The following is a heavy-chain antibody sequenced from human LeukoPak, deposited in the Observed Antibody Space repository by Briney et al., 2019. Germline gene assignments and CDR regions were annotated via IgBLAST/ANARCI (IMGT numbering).Heavy chain of an antibody. D-gene: IGHD3-10*01. CDR1: GGSISSSAYY. CDR3: ARDSMVRGVITTRWFDP. CDR2: IHSSGST. J-gene: IGHJ5*02. V-gene: IGHV4-39*07. Sequence: SETLSLTCTVSGGSISSSAYYWGWIRRPPGKGLEWIGSIHSSGSTYYNPSLKSRVTISVDTSKNQFSLKLTSMTAADTAVYYCARDSMVRGVITTRWFDPWGQGTLVTVSS.